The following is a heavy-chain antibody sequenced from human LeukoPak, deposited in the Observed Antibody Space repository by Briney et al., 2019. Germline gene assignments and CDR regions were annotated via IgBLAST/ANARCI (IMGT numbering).Heavy chain of an antibody. J-gene: IGHJ3*02. CDR3: AREKSSGYHQDAFDI. CDR1: VGSISSYN. Sequence: PSETPSLTSTVSVGSISSYNCSSLRHPPPKGPQRIGYIYYSGSTNYNPSLKSRVTISVDTSKNQFSLKLSSVTAADTAVYYCAREKSSGYHQDAFDIWGQGTMVTVSS. CDR2: IYYSGST. V-gene: IGHV4-59*01. D-gene: IGHD3-22*01.